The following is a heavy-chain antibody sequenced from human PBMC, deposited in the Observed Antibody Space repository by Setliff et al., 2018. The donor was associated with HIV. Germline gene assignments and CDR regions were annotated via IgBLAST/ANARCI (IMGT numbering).Heavy chain of an antibody. D-gene: IGHD1-1*01. J-gene: IGHJ5*01. V-gene: IGHV4-59*12. CDR3: ATDTSISWFYH. CDR1: GGSISSYY. CDR2: IYYSGST. Sequence: PSETLSLTCTVSGGSISSYYWSWIRQPPGKGLEWIGYIYYSGSTNYNPSLKSRVTISADTSNNQFSLRMNSVTAADTAVYYCATDTSISWFYHWGQGTLVTVSS.